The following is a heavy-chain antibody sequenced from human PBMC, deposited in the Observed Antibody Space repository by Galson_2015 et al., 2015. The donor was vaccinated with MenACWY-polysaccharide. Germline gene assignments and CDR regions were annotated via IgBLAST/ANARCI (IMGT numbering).Heavy chain of an antibody. V-gene: IGHV5-51*01. J-gene: IGHJ4*02. CDR1: GCSFTRYW. Sequence: QSRGKVTKPGQSLPISCTSSGCSFTRYWIGWKGQMPWESLEWIGIILPSGADTTYNPSCQGKVTISDDKRISPPYLQSSSLKATDTAMYYCARYVTAAPGVRRLDYWGQGTLVTVSS. D-gene: IGHD1-1*01. CDR2: ILPSGADT. CDR3: ARYVTAAPGVRRLDY.